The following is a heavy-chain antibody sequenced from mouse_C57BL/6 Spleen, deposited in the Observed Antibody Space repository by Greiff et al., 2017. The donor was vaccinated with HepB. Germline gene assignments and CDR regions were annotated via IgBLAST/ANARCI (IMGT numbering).Heavy chain of an antibody. D-gene: IGHD1-1*01. J-gene: IGHJ1*03. CDR3: ARRGYYGSLYWYFDV. Sequence: EVQRVESGPELVKPGASVKIPCKASGYTFTDYNMDWVKQSHGKSLEWIGDINPNNGGTIYNQKFKGKATLTVDKSSSTAYMELRSLTSEDTAVYYCARRGYYGSLYWYFDVWGTGTTVTVSS. CDR2: INPNNGGT. V-gene: IGHV1-18*01. CDR1: GYTFTDYN.